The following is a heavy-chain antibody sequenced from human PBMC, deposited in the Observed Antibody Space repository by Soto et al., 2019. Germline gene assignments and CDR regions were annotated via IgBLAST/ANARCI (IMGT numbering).Heavy chain of an antibody. Sequence: SETLSLTCAVYGGSFSGYYWNWIRQPPGKGLEWIGEFNHSGSTNYNPSLKSRVTISVDTSKNQFSLKLSSVTAADTAVYYCASSIAARGYYGMDVWGQGTTVTVSS. D-gene: IGHD6-6*01. J-gene: IGHJ6*02. CDR2: FNHSGST. CDR3: ASSIAARGYYGMDV. CDR1: GGSFSGYY. V-gene: IGHV4-34*01.